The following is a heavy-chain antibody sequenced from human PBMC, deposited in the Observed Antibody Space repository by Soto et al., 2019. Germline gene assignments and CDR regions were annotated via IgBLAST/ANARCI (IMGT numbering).Heavy chain of an antibody. J-gene: IGHJ4*02. CDR2: ISSSGGST. V-gene: IGHV3-48*03. CDR1: GFTFSSYE. CDR3: ARDLVAAAADY. D-gene: IGHD6-13*01. Sequence: EVQLVGSGGALVQPGGSLRLSCAASGFTFSSYEMNWVRQAPGKGLEWVSYISSSGGSTYYADSVKGRFTISRDNAKNSVYLQMNSLRAEDTAVYYCARDLVAAAADYWGQGTLVNVSS.